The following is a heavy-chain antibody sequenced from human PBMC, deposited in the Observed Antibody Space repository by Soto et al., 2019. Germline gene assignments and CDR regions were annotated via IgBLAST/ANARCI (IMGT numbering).Heavy chain of an antibody. CDR2: SRNQANSYNT. Sequence: EVQLVESGGGLVQPGGSLRLSCAASGFRFSDYYMDWVRQVPGKGLEWVGRSRNQANSYNTEYVASVKGRFSISRDGSKDFNDLQNDSLKAGDTGGFFRGWDTGGSYDYWGQGVQVTVSS. V-gene: IGHV3-72*01. CDR3: GWDTGGSYDY. J-gene: IGHJ4*02. CDR1: GFRFSDYY. D-gene: IGHD1-26*01.